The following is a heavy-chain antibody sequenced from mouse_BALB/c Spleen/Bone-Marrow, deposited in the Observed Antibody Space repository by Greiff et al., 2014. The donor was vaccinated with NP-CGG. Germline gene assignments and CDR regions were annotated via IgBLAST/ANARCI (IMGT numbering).Heavy chain of an antibody. V-gene: IGHV1S81*02. CDR1: GYTFTSYW. Sequence: QVQLQQSGAELVKPGASVKLSCKASGYTFTSYWMHWVKQRPGQGLEWIGEINPSNGRTNYNEKFKSKATLTVDKSSSTAYMQLSSLTSEDSAVYYCAREGNYYGSIAMDYSGQGTSVTVSS. D-gene: IGHD1-1*01. CDR2: INPSNGRT. J-gene: IGHJ4*01. CDR3: AREGNYYGSIAMDY.